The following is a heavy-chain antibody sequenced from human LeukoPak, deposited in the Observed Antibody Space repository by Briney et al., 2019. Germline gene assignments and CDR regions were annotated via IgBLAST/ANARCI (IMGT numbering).Heavy chain of an antibody. CDR2: IRQDGGDK. V-gene: IGHV3-7*01. Sequence: GGSLRLSCAASGFTFSNFWMTWVRQAPGKGPEWLATIRQDGGDKWYLDSVKARFTISRDNAKNSLYLQMNSLRVDDTAIYYCSRGEGEDYWGQGTLVTVSS. CDR3: SRGEGEDY. D-gene: IGHD3-10*01. CDR1: GFTFSNFW. J-gene: IGHJ4*02.